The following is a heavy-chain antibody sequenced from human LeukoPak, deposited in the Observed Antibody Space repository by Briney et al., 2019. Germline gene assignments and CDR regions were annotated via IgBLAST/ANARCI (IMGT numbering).Heavy chain of an antibody. J-gene: IGHJ4*02. Sequence: GGSLRLSCAASGFTFSSYSVHWVRQAPGKGLVWVSRINTDGSSTSYADSVKGRFTISRDNAKNTLYLQMNSLRAEDTAVYYCARGGIVGATANYWGQGTLVTVSS. CDR2: INTDGSST. CDR3: ARGGIVGATANY. V-gene: IGHV3-74*01. CDR1: GFTFSSYS. D-gene: IGHD1-26*01.